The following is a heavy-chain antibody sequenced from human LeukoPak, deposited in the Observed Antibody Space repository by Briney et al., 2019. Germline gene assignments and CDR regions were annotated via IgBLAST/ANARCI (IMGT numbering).Heavy chain of an antibody. D-gene: IGHD6-6*01. CDR2: IYYSGST. J-gene: IGHJ5*02. V-gene: IGHV4-31*03. CDR3: ASQISSSSADWFDP. CDR1: GGSISSGGYY. Sequence: PSETLSLTCTVSGGSISSGGYYWSWIRQHPGKGLEWIGYIYYSGSTYYNPSLKSRVTISVDTSTNQFSLKLSSVTAADTAVYYCASQISSSSADWFDPWGQGTLVTVSS.